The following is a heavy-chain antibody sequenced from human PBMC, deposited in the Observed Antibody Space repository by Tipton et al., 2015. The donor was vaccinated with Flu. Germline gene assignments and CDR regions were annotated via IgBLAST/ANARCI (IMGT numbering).Heavy chain of an antibody. CDR3: ARDRLSVRTPRFSASRNYYTMDV. J-gene: IGHJ6*02. V-gene: IGHV3-33*01. CDR2: IWYDGSNK. D-gene: IGHD1-14*01. CDR1: GFTFSTYG. Sequence: SLRLSCAASGFTFSTYGIHWVRQAPGKGLEWVAIIWYDGSNKYYADSVKGRFTISRDNSKNTLYLQMTSLRAGDTAVYYCARDRLSVRTPRFSASRNYYTMDVWGQGTTVTVSS.